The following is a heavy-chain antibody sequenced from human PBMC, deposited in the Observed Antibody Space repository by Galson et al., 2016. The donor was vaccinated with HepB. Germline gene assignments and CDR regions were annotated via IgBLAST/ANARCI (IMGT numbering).Heavy chain of an antibody. J-gene: IGHJ4*02. CDR2: IKSKSYGGTT. CDR3: AKGVNQQHPYYFDS. CDR1: GITFSDAW. D-gene: IGHD1-14*01. Sequence: SLRLSCAASGITFSDAWMNWVRQAPGKGLEWVGRIKSKSYGGTTDYAAPVQGRFTISRDDSKNTLYLQMSSLRAGDTALYYCAKGVNQQHPYYFDSWGQGILVTVSS. V-gene: IGHV3-15*07.